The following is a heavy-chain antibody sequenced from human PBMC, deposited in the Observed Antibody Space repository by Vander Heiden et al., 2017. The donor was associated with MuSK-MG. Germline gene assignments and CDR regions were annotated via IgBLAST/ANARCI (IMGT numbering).Heavy chain of an antibody. V-gene: IGHV3-48*03. CDR1: GFTFSSYE. CDR2: ISSSGSTI. J-gene: IGHJ4*02. D-gene: IGHD6-19*01. CDR3: ARDWGVNSGWENYFDY. Sequence: EVQLVESGGGLVQPGGSLRLSCAASGFTFSSYEMNWVRQAPGKGLEWVSYISSSGSTIYYADSVKGRFTISRDNAKNSLYLQMNSLRAEDTAVYYCARDWGVNSGWENYFDYWGQGTLVTVSS.